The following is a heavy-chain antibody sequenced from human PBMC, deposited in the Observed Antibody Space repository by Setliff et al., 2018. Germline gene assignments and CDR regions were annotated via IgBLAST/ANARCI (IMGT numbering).Heavy chain of an antibody. Sequence: SETLSLTCTVSGGSINSGVYYWGWICQPPGKGLEWIGRIYHGGDTYYNASLKSRLTISVDTSKNQFSLKLRSVTAADTAVYYCARTGTYRYFDYWGQGALVTVSS. V-gene: IGHV4-39*01. D-gene: IGHD1-1*01. CDR2: IYHGGDT. CDR1: GGSINSGVYY. J-gene: IGHJ4*02. CDR3: ARTGTYRYFDY.